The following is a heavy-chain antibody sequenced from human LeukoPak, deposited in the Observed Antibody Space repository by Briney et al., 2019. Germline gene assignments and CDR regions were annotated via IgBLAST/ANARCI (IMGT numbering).Heavy chain of an antibody. CDR1: GYTFTSNY. CDR3: AWGGRLQLSVDAFDI. J-gene: IGHJ3*02. Sequence: ASVKVSCKASGYTFTSNYIHWVRQAPGQGLEWMGMIYPRDGSTSYAQKFQGRVTITADESTSTAYMELSSLRSEDTAVYYCAWGGRLQLSVDAFDIWGQGTMVTVSS. CDR2: IYPRDGST. V-gene: IGHV1-46*01. D-gene: IGHD5-24*01.